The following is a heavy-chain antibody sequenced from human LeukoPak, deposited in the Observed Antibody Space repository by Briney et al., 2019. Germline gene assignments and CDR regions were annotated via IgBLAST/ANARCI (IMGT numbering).Heavy chain of an antibody. CDR2: VYHSGST. J-gene: IGHJ6*02. Sequence: SETLSLTCTVSGGSINAYYWSWIRQPPGKGLEWIGYVYHSGSTNYNPSLKSRVTISVDTSKNQFSLKLGSVTAADTALYYCASSEAPITPPPYGMGVWGQGTKVTVSS. CDR3: ASSEAPITPPPYGMGV. CDR1: GGSINAYY. D-gene: IGHD5-12*01. V-gene: IGHV4-59*12.